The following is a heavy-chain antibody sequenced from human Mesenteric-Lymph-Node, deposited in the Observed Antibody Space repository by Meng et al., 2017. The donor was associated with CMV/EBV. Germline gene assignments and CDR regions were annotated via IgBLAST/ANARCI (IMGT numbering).Heavy chain of an antibody. CDR3: ARVPTDILPDQHFDY. V-gene: IGHV1-2*02. Sequence: ASVKVSCKASGYSFIGYYIHWVRQAPGQGLEWMGWINPNSGVTKTAQKFQGRVTMARDTSISTAYMEVSSLRSDDTAIYYCARVPTDILPDQHFDYWGQGTLVTVSS. J-gene: IGHJ4*02. CDR2: INPNSGVT. D-gene: IGHD3-9*01. CDR1: GYSFIGYY.